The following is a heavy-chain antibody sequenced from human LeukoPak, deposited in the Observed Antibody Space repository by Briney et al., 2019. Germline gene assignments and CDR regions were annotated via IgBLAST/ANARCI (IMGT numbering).Heavy chain of an antibody. CDR3: ARVRYYYDSSGYYYDPPYFDY. D-gene: IGHD3-22*01. V-gene: IGHV1-8*03. CDR1: GYTFTSYG. Sequence: ASVKVSCKASGYTFTSYGINWVRQATGQGLEWMGWMNPNSGNTGYAQKFQGRVTITRNTSISTAYMELSSLRSEDTAVYYCARVRYYYDSSGYYYDPPYFDYWGQGTLVTVSS. J-gene: IGHJ4*02. CDR2: MNPNSGNT.